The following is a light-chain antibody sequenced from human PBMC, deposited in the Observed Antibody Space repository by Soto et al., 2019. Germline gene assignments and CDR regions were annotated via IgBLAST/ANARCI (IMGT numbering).Light chain of an antibody. Sequence: AIRMTQSPSSLSASTGDRVTITWRASQGISSCLAWYQQKPGKAPKLLIYAASTLQSGVPSRFSGSGSGTDFTLTISCLQTEDFATSYCQQYYSFPPPTFGPGTKVDIK. CDR1: QGISSC. J-gene: IGKJ3*01. V-gene: IGKV1-8*01. CDR2: AAS. CDR3: QQYYSFPPPT.